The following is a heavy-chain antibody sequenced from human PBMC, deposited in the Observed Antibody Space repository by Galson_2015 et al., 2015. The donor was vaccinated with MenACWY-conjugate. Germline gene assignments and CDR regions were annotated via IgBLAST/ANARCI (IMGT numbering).Heavy chain of an antibody. V-gene: IGHV3-74*01. CDR1: GFTFNTYW. D-gene: IGHD1-1*01. Sequence: SMRLSCAACGFTFNTYWMHWVRHPRGEGLEWISYIKADGSFSNYADSVKCRYTISTDNAKNMVYLQMDGLGDEDTSVYFCARENNWSFDSWGQGTLVTVSS. CDR3: ARENNWSFDS. J-gene: IGHJ4*02. CDR2: IKADGSFS.